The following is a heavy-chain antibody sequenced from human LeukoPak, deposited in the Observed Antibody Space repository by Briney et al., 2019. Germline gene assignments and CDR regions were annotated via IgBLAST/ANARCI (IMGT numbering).Heavy chain of an antibody. J-gene: IGHJ4*02. CDR1: GGSISNYY. CDR3: ARDRRQRDYFDF. V-gene: IGHV4-39*07. CDR2: VYSSGSL. Sequence: PSETLSLTCTVSGGSISNYYWAWIRQPPGRQLEWIGSVYSSGSLYYNPSLKSRVTILVDTSKNQFSLKLNSVTAADTAVYYCARDRRQRDYFDFWGQGARVSVSS. D-gene: IGHD1-1*01.